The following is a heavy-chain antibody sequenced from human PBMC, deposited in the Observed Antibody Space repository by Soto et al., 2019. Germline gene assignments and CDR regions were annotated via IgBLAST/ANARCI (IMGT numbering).Heavy chain of an antibody. J-gene: IGHJ5*02. V-gene: IGHV3-21*01. CDR3: ARDSGWSPFNWFDP. CDR1: GFTFSDYS. Sequence: PGGSLRLSCAASGFTFSDYSMSWVRQAPGKGLEWVSSISGSGDDFYYADSVKGRFIISRDNAENSLFLQMNGLRAEDMALYFCARDSGWSPFNWFDPWGQGTLVTVSS. CDR2: ISGSGDDF. D-gene: IGHD6-19*01.